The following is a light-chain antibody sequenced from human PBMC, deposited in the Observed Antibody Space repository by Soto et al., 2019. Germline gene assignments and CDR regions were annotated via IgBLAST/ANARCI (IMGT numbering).Light chain of an antibody. J-gene: IGKJ5*01. V-gene: IGKV3-11*01. CDR2: GAS. CDR1: QSVSSS. Sequence: EMVLTQSPGTVALAPGGRATLSCRASQSVSSSLAWYQQKTGQAPRLLISGASSRATGIPARFSGSGSGTDFTLTISRLEPEDFAVYYCQHRSNWPPITFGQGTRLEIK. CDR3: QHRSNWPPIT.